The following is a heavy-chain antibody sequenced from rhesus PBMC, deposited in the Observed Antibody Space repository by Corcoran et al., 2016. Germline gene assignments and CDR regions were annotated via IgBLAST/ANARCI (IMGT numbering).Heavy chain of an antibody. CDR2: INGNSGSN. J-gene: IGHJ3*01. CDR3: ARQLTTGAFDF. Sequence: QVQLQESGPGLVKPSETLSLTCTVSGASISSNWWSWIRQPPGKGLEWIGEINGNSGSNNYNPSLNSRVTISKDASKNQFSLKLSSVTAADTAVYYCARQLTTGAFDFWGQGLRVTVSS. V-gene: IGHV4-80*01. D-gene: IGHD4-17*01. CDR1: GASISSNW.